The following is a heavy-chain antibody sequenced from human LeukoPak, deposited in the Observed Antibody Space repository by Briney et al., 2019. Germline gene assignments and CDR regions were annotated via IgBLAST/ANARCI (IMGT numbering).Heavy chain of an antibody. CDR2: ISGSGGDT. CDR1: GFTFSSYG. Sequence: PGGSLRLSCAASGFTFSSYGMSWVRQTPQKGLECVSVISGSGGDTYYADFVKGRFTVSRDNSKNMVFLEVNSLRAEDTATYFCAKGRILWFGEQSDFDYWGQGTLVTVSS. V-gene: IGHV3-23*01. CDR3: AKGRILWFGEQSDFDY. D-gene: IGHD3-10*01. J-gene: IGHJ4*02.